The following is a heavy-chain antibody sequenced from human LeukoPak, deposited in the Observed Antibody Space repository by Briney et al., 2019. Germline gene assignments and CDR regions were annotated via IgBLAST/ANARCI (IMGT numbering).Heavy chain of an antibody. V-gene: IGHV1-8*01. J-gene: IGHJ4*02. Sequence: ASVKVSCKASGYTFTSYDVNWVRQATGQGLEWMGWMNPNSGNTGYAQKFQGRVTMTRNTSISTAYMELSSLRSEDTAVYYCARVSSSGWYYFDYWGQGTLVTVSS. CDR2: MNPNSGNT. CDR3: ARVSSSGWYYFDY. CDR1: GYTFTSYD. D-gene: IGHD6-19*01.